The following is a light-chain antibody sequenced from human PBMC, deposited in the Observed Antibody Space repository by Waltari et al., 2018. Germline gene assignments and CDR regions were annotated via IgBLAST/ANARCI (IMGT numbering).Light chain of an antibody. CDR1: SSDVGGYNY. CDR2: EVN. Sequence: QSALTQPASVSGSPGQSITISCTGTSSDVGGYNYVSWYQHLPGTAPKVMIYEVNHRPAGVSNRFPGSKSGNTASLTISGLQAEDEADYYCSSYTTSSAPGVFGTGTRVTVL. V-gene: IGLV2-14*01. J-gene: IGLJ1*01. CDR3: SSYTTSSAPGV.